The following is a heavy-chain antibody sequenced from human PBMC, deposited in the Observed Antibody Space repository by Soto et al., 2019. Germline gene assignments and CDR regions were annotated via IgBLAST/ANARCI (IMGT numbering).Heavy chain of an antibody. CDR2: ISYDGSNK. V-gene: IGHV3-30*18. D-gene: IGHD3-10*01. Sequence: VQLVESGGGVVQPGRSLRLSCAASGFTFSSYGMHWVRQAPGKGLEWVAVISYDGSNKYYADSVKGRFTISRDNSKNTLYLQMNSLRAEDTAVYYCAKGRVVRGVLYYYYYYGMDVWGQGTTVTVSS. CDR3: AKGRVVRGVLYYYYYYGMDV. CDR1: GFTFSSYG. J-gene: IGHJ6*02.